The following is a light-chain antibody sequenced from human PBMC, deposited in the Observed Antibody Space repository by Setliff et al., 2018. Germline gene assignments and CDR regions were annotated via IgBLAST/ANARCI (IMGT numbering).Light chain of an antibody. J-gene: IGLJ1*01. CDR1: SSDVGAYNY. CDR2: DVS. V-gene: IGLV2-14*03. CDR3: SSYTSSSASYV. Sequence: QSVLTQPRSVSGSPGRSVTISCTGTSSDVGAYNYVSWYQQHPGKAPKLMIYDVSNRPSGVSNRFSGSKSGNTASLTISGLQAEDETDYYCSSYTSSSASYVFGTGTKVTVL.